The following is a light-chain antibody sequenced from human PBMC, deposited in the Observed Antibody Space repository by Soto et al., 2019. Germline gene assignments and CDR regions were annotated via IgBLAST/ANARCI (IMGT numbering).Light chain of an antibody. CDR2: DVS. CDR1: SSDVGAYSF. J-gene: IGLJ2*01. Sequence: QSVLTQPASVSGSPGQSITISCTGTSSDVGAYSFASWYQHQPAKAHKLMIYDVSNRPSGVANRFSGSKSGNTASLTISGLQGEDETYYYCNSFTTSSTLVFGGGTKLTVL. V-gene: IGLV2-14*03. CDR3: NSFTTSSTLV.